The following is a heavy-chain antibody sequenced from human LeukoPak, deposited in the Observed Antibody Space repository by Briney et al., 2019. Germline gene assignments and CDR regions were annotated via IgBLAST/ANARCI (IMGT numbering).Heavy chain of an antibody. CDR1: GFTFSSYW. J-gene: IGHJ4*02. CDR3: AGSIIGHFDY. V-gene: IGHV3-7*01. D-gene: IGHD3/OR15-3a*01. CDR2: IKQDGSEK. Sequence: GSLRLSCAASGFTFSSYWMSWVRQAPGKGLEWVANIKQDGSEKYYVDSVRGRFTISRDNAKNSLYLQMNSLRAEDTALYYCAGSIIGHFDYWGQGILVTVSS.